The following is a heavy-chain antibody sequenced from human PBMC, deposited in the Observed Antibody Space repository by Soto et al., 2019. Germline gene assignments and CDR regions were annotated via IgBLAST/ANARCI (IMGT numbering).Heavy chain of an antibody. CDR2: IYYSEST. J-gene: IGHJ4*02. V-gene: IGHV4-31*03. CDR1: GGSISSGGYY. D-gene: IGHD3-16*01. Sequence: QVQLQESGPGLVKPSQTLSLTCTVSGGSISSGGYYWSWIRQHPGKGLEWIGYIYYSESTHYNPSLKSRVTISVAPSKNQLSLTLSSVTAADTAVYYCARAWGGYFDCWGQGTLVTVSS. CDR3: ARAWGGYFDC.